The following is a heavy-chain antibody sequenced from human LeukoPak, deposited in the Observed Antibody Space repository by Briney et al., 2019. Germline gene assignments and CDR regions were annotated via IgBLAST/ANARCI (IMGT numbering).Heavy chain of an antibody. J-gene: IGHJ4*02. D-gene: IGHD6-13*01. CDR1: GGTFSSYA. CDR3: ARDRLAAAGSFLDN. CDR2: IIPIFGTA. V-gene: IGHV1-69*13. Sequence: GASVKVSCKASGGTFSSYAISWVRQAPGQGLEWMGGIIPIFGTANYAQKFQGRVTITADESTSTAYMELSSLRSEDTAVYYCARDRLAAAGSFLDNWGQGTLVTVSS.